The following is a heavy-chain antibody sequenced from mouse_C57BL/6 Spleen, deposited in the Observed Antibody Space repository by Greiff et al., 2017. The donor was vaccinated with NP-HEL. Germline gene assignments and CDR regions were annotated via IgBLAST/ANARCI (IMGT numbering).Heavy chain of an antibody. D-gene: IGHD2-3*01. CDR1: GFTFSDYG. CDR3: ARGGYYVGFAY. V-gene: IGHV5-17*01. CDR2: ISSGSSTI. Sequence: EVKLVESGGGLVKPGGSLKLSCAASGFTFSDYGMHWVRQAPEKGLEWVAYISSGSSTIYYVDTVKGRFTISRDNAKNTLFLQRTSLRSEDTAMYYCARGGYYVGFAYWGQGTLVTVSA. J-gene: IGHJ3*01.